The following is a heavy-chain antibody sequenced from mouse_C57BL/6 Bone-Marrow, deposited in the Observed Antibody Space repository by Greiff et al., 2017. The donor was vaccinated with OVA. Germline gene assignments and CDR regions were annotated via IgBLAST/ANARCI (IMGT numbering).Heavy chain of an antibody. CDR2: IWTGGGT. J-gene: IGHJ4*01. D-gene: IGHD2-1*01. V-gene: IGHV2-9-1*01. CDR3: ARKNGNYVGAMDY. CDR1: GFSLTSYA. Sequence: VQVVESGPGLVAPSQILSITCTVSGFSLTSYAISWVRQPPGKGLEWLGVIWTGGGTNYNSALKSRLSISKDNSKSQVFLKMNSLQTDDTARYYCARKNGNYVGAMDYWGQGTSVTVSS.